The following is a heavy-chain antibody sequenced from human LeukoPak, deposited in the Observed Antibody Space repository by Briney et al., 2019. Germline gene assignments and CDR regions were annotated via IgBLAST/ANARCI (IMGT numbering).Heavy chain of an antibody. V-gene: IGHV4-34*01. CDR3: ARHDEYCSSTSCYPGPVDY. CDR1: GGSFSGYY. J-gene: IGHJ4*02. CDR2: INHSGST. D-gene: IGHD2-2*01. Sequence: PSETLSLTCAVYGGSFSGYYWSWIRQPPGKGLEWIGEINHSGSTNYNPSLKSRVTISVDTSKNQFSLKLSPVTAADTAVYYCARHDEYCSSTSCYPGPVDYWGQGTLVTVSS.